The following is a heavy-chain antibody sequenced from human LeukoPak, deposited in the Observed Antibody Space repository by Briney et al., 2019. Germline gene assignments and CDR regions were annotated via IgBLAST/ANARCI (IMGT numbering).Heavy chain of an antibody. CDR3: AKYVVDTAMVWGYYYYYYGMDV. V-gene: IGHV3-23*01. D-gene: IGHD5-18*01. Sequence: PGGSLRLSSAASGFTFSSYAMSWVRQAPGKGLEWVSAIRGSGGSTYYADSVKGRFTISRDNSKNTLYLQMNSLRAEDTAVYYCAKYVVDTAMVWGYYYYYYGMDVWGQGTTVTVSS. CDR1: GFTFSSYA. CDR2: IRGSGGST. J-gene: IGHJ6*02.